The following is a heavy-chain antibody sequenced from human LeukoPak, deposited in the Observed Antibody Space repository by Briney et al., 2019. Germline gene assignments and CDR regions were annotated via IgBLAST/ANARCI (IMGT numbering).Heavy chain of an antibody. J-gene: IGHJ4*02. CDR2: IKQDGTEK. D-gene: IGHD5-18*01. V-gene: IGHV3-7*01. CDR3: ARVVHTAMDIDY. CDR1: GFTFSSFW. Sequence: GGSLRLSCEASGFTFSSFWMSWVRQAPGKGLEWVASIKQDGTEKNYVDSVKGRFTISRDNAKNSVSLQMNSLRAEDTAVYYCARVVHTAMDIDYWGQGTLVTVSS.